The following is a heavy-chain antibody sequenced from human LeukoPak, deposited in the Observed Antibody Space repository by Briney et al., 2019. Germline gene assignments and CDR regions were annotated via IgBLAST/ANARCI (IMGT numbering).Heavy chain of an antibody. CDR2: MNPNSDNT. V-gene: IGHV1-8*03. CDR1: GYTFTSYD. Sequence: ASVKVSCKASGYTFTSYDINWVRQATGQGLEWMGWMNPNSDNTGYAQKFQGRVTITRNTSISTAYMELSSLRSEDTAVYYCARSQPNLDYYDSSGYYLDAFDIWGQGTMVTVSS. D-gene: IGHD3-22*01. J-gene: IGHJ3*02. CDR3: ARSQPNLDYYDSSGYYLDAFDI.